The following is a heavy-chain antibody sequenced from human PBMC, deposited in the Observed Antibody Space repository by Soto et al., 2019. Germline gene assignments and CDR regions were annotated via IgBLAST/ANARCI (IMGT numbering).Heavy chain of an antibody. CDR2: ISYDGSNK. Sequence: GGSLRLSCAASGFTFSSYAMHWVRQAQGKGLEWVAVISYDGSNKYYADSVKGRFTISRDNSKNTLYLQMNSLRAEDTAVYSCASARVYDSSGYLDYWGQGTLVTVSS. CDR1: GFTFSSYA. D-gene: IGHD3-22*01. V-gene: IGHV3-30*04. CDR3: ASARVYDSSGYLDY. J-gene: IGHJ4*02.